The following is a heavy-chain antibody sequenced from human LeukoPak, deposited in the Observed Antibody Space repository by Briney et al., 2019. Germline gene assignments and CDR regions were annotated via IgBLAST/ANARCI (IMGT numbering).Heavy chain of an antibody. Sequence: PSETLSLTCTVSGYSISSGYHWGWIRQPPGKGLEWIGSIYHSGSTYYNPSLKSRVTISIDTSKNQFSLKLSSVTAADTAVYYCASSRLYYFDYWGQGTLVTVSS. CDR3: ASSRLYYFDY. CDR2: IYHSGST. V-gene: IGHV4-38-2*02. J-gene: IGHJ4*02. D-gene: IGHD3-22*01. CDR1: GYSISSGYH.